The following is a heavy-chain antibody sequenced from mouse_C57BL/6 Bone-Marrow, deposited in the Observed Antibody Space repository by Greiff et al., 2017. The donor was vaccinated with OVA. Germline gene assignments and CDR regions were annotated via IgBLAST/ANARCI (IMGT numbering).Heavy chain of an antibody. CDR1: GFTFSSYA. Sequence: DVHLVESGAGLVKPGGSLKLSCAASGFTFSSYAMSWVRQTPEKRLEWVATISAGGGYTYYPDKFKGRFTISRDNATTTHYLQMSHLKSEDTAIYYCARARTGTFYFDYWGQGTTLTVSS. V-gene: IGHV5-4*01. D-gene: IGHD4-1*01. CDR2: ISAGGGYT. CDR3: ARARTGTFYFDY. J-gene: IGHJ2*01.